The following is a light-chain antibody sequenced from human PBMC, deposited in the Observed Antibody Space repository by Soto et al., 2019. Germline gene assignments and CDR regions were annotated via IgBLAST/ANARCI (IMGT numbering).Light chain of an antibody. Sequence: QSALTQPASVSGSPGQSITISCTETSSDVGGYNYVSWYQQHPGKAPKLMIYDVSNRPSGVSNRFSGSKSGNTASLTISGLQAEYEADYYCSSYTSSSTSVVFGGGTKLTVL. V-gene: IGLV2-14*01. J-gene: IGLJ2*01. CDR3: SSYTSSSTSVV. CDR2: DVS. CDR1: SSDVGGYNY.